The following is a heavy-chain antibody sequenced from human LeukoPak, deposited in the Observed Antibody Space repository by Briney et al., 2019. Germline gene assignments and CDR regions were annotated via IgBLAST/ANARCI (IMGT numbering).Heavy chain of an antibody. J-gene: IGHJ5*02. V-gene: IGHV1-69*04. CDR2: IIPILGIA. Sequence: GASVKVSCKASGYTFTSYDINWVRQAPGQGLEWMGRIIPILGIANYAQKFQGRVTITADKSTSTAYMELSSLRSEDTAVYYCARCIAAAGTAGNWFDPWGQGTLVTVSS. CDR3: ARCIAAAGTAGNWFDP. D-gene: IGHD6-13*01. CDR1: GYTFTSYD.